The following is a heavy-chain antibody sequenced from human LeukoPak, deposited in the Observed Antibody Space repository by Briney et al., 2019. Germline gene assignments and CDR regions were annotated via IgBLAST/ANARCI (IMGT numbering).Heavy chain of an antibody. V-gene: IGHV3-7*03. D-gene: IGHD3-10*01. CDR3: ARDSGLRWFGENYYYMDV. CDR1: GFTFSSYW. Sequence: GGSLRLSCAASGFTFSSYWMSWVRQAPGKGLEWVANIKQDGSEKYYVDSVKGRFTISRDNAKNSLYLQMNSLRVEDTAIYFCARDSGLRWFGENYYYMDVWGKGTTVTISS. J-gene: IGHJ6*03. CDR2: IKQDGSEK.